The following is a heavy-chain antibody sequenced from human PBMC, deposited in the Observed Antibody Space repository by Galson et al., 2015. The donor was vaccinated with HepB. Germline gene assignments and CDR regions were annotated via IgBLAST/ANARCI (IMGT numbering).Heavy chain of an antibody. D-gene: IGHD6-13*01. Sequence: SLRLSCAGSGFSFNNYAMYWVRQAPGKGLEWVSSISPKSRFIFYADSVKGRFTISRDNAKNSVHLEMNSLRTDDTAVYYCARDSLPDSSLDQAEGYLQHWGQGTLVTVSS. V-gene: IGHV3-21*01. CDR1: GFSFNNYA. CDR2: ISPKSRFI. CDR3: ARDSLPDSSLDQAEGYLQH. J-gene: IGHJ1*01.